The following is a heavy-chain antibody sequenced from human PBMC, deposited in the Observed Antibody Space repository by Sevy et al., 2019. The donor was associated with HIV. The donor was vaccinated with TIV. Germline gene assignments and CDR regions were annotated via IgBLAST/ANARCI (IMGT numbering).Heavy chain of an antibody. V-gene: IGHV3-30*02. D-gene: IGHD6-6*01. J-gene: IGHJ4*02. CDR3: AKDIAARPIDY. Sequence: GESLKISCAASGFIFSNYGMNWVRQAPGKGLEWVAFIGFDGSIKYYADTVRGRFTISRDNSKNILFLQMNSLRPEDTAVYYCAKDIAARPIDYWGQGTLVTVSS. CDR2: IGFDGSIK. CDR1: GFIFSNYG.